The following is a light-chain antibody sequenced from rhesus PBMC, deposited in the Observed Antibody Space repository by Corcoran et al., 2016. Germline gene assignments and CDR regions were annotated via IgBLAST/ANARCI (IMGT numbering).Light chain of an antibody. CDR3: QQYNSAPYS. CDR2: KAS. V-gene: IGKV1-21*01. Sequence: DIQMTQSPSSLSASVGDRVTITCRTSQGFSSWLAWYQQKPGKAPKLLIYKASSLQSGGPSRFTGSGSGTDFTLTISSLQPEDFATYYSQQYNSAPYSFGQETTVEI. CDR1: QGFSSW. J-gene: IGKJ2*01.